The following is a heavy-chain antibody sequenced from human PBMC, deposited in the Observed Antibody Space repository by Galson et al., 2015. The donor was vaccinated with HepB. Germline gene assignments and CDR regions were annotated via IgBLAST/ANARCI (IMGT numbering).Heavy chain of an antibody. CDR1: GGSISSYY. J-gene: IGHJ3*02. V-gene: IGHV4-4*07. Sequence: ETLSLTCTVSGGSISSYYWSWIRQPAGKGLEWIGRIYTSGSTNYNPSLKSRVTMSVDTSKNQFSLKLSSVTAADTAVYYCARTKWELRLAAFDIWGQGTMVTVSS. CDR3: ARTKWELRLAAFDI. CDR2: IYTSGST. D-gene: IGHD1-26*01.